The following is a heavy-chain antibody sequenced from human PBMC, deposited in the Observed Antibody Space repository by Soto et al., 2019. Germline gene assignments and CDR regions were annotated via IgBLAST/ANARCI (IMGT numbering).Heavy chain of an antibody. J-gene: IGHJ4*02. D-gene: IGHD5-18*01. Sequence: EVQLLESGGGLVQPGGSLRLSCAASGFTFSSYAMSWVRQAPGKGLEWVSAISGSGGSTYYADSVKGRFTISRDNSKNSLDLQMNSMRAEDTAVYYCAKEGRDSYGYGTSDSWGQGTLVTVS. V-gene: IGHV3-23*01. CDR1: GFTFSSYA. CDR2: ISGSGGST. CDR3: AKEGRDSYGYGTSDS.